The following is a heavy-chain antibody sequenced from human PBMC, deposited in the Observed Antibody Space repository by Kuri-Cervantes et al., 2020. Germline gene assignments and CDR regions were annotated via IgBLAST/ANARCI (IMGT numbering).Heavy chain of an antibody. V-gene: IGHV3-11*01. CDR2: ISSSGSAI. D-gene: IGHD2-15*01. CDR3: ARGRVVAATLSFWYNQRYYYYGMDV. J-gene: IGHJ6*02. Sequence: GESLKISCAASGFTFSDYYMSWIRQAPGKGLEWVSYISSSGSAIYYADSVKGRFTISRDNAKNSLYLQMASLSADDTAVYYCARGRVVAATLSFWYNQRYYYYGMDVWGQGTTVTVSS. CDR1: GFTFSDYY.